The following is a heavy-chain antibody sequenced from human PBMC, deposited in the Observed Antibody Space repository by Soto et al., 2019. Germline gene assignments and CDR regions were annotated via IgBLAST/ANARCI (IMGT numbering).Heavy chain of an antibody. V-gene: IGHV3-33*01. D-gene: IGHD3-16*01. CDR3: ARDALVWGIDY. Sequence: TGGSLRLSCAASGFTFSSYGMHWVRQAPGKGLEWVAVIWYDGSNKYYADSVKGRFTISRDNSKNTLYLQMNSLRAEDTAVYYCARDALVWGIDYWGQGTLVTVSS. CDR1: GFTFSSYG. CDR2: IWYDGSNK. J-gene: IGHJ4*02.